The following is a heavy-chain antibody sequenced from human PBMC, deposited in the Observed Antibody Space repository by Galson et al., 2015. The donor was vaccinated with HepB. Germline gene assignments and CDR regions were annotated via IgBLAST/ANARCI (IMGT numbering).Heavy chain of an antibody. D-gene: IGHD6-6*01. CDR1: GGTFNSYA. J-gene: IGHJ4*02. Sequence: SVKVSCKASGGTFNSYAISWVRQAPGQGLEWMGGIIPIFGTANYAQKFQGRVTITADESTSTAYMELSSLRSEDTAVYYCAREEYSSSYYFDYWGQGTLVTVSS. V-gene: IGHV1-69*13. CDR2: IIPIFGTA. CDR3: AREEYSSSYYFDY.